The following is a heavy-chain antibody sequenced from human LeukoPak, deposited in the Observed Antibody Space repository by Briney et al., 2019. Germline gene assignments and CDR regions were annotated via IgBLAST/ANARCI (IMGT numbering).Heavy chain of an antibody. CDR1: GITFHKSW. D-gene: IGHD1-14*01. J-gene: IGHJ5*02. V-gene: IGHV3-7*01. Sequence: GGSLRLSCTVSGITFHKSWMTWVRQTPGKRLEWVANINPDGSARNYVDSVRGRFDISRDNARNSVFLQMNSLRAEDTATYYCATSPHTTQYNWSDHWGQGALVTVSS. CDR3: ATSPHTTQYNWSDH. CDR2: INPDGSAR.